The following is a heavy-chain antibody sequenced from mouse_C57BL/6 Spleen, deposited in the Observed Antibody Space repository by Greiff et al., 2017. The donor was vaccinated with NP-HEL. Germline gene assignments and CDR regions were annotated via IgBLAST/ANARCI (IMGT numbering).Heavy chain of an antibody. CDR2: IDPSDSYT. CDR1: GYTFTSYW. Sequence: QVQLQQPGAELVMPGASVKLSCEASGYTFTSYWMHWVKQRPGQGLEWIGEIDPSDSYTEYNQKFKGKSTLTVDKSSSTAYMQLSSLTSEDAAFYYCARVANYPFDYWGQGTTLTVSS. D-gene: IGHD2-1*01. J-gene: IGHJ2*01. V-gene: IGHV1-69*01. CDR3: ARVANYPFDY.